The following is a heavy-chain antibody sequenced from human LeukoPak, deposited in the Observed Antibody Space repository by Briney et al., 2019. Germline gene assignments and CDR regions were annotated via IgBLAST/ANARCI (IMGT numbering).Heavy chain of an antibody. CDR3: ARESSGVTYAFDI. CDR1: GFTFGDYA. Sequence: PGGSLRLSCTASGFTFGDYAMSWFRQAPGKGLEWVSSISSSSSYIYYADSVKGRFTISRDNAKNSLYLQMNSLRAEDTAVYYCARESSGVTYAFDIWGQGTMVTVSS. J-gene: IGHJ3*02. V-gene: IGHV3-21*01. CDR2: ISSSSSYI. D-gene: IGHD3-10*01.